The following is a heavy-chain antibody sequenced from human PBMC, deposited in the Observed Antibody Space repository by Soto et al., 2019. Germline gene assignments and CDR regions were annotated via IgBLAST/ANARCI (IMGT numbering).Heavy chain of an antibody. V-gene: IGHV3-30-3*01. Sequence: RLSCAASGFTFSSYAMHWVRQAPGKGLEWVAVISYDGSNKYYADSVKGRFTISRDNSKNTLYLQMNSLRAEDTAVYYCARSIAAAGNFDYWGQGTLVTVSS. CDR2: ISYDGSNK. CDR1: GFTFSSYA. D-gene: IGHD6-13*01. J-gene: IGHJ4*02. CDR3: ARSIAAAGNFDY.